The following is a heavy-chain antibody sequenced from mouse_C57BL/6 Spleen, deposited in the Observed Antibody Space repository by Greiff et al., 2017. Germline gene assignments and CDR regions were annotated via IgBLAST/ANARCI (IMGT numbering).Heavy chain of an antibody. CDR3: ARGGDY. V-gene: IGHV3-6*01. J-gene: IGHJ2*01. Sequence: VQLQESGPGLVKPSQSLSLTCSVTGYSITSGYYWNWIRQFPGNKLEWLGYISYDGSNNYNPSLKNRISITRDTSKNQFFLKLNSVTTEETATYYCARGGDYWGQGTTLTVSS. CDR2: ISYDGSN. CDR1: GYSITSGYY.